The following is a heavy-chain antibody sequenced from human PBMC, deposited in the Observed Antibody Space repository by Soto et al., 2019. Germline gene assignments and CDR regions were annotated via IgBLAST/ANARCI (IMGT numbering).Heavy chain of an antibody. CDR2: VSDDGRNK. D-gene: IGHD1-20*01. CDR3: AKTPTTKYNIIWTGIDP. J-gene: IGHJ5*02. V-gene: IGHV3-30*18. CDR1: GFTFNRYG. Sequence: QVQLVESGGGVVQPGRSLRLSCTTSGFTFNRYGMHWVRQAPGKGLEWLAVVSDDGRNKYYADSVKGRFTISRDNSKNALYLQMDNLRAEDTAVLYCAKTPTTKYNIIWTGIDPWGQGTLVTVSS.